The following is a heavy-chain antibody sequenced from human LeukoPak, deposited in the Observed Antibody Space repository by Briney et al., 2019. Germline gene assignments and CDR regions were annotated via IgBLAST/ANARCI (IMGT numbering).Heavy chain of an antibody. D-gene: IGHD5-12*01. CDR3: ARGGGATRIDY. CDR2: IYTSGST. CDR1: GGSISSYY. Sequence: SETLSLTCTVSGGSISSYYWSWIRQPAGGGLEWIGRIYTSGSTSYNPSLKSRVTISVDTSKNQSSLKLTSVTAADTAVYYCARGGGATRIDYWGQGTLVTVSS. J-gene: IGHJ4*02. V-gene: IGHV4-4*07.